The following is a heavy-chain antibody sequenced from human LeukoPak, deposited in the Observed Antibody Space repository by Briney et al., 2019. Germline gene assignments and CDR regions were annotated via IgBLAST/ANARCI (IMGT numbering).Heavy chain of an antibody. Sequence: GGSLRLSCAGSGFTFSSYAMSWVRHAPGQGLEGVSVISDSGDYTSYADSVRGRFTISRDNSRNTLYLQMISLRPEDTAVYYCAKDTSLGKYCTNGVCSPFDYWGQGTLATVSS. D-gene: IGHD2-8*01. V-gene: IGHV3-23*01. CDR3: AKDTSLGKYCTNGVCSPFDY. J-gene: IGHJ4*02. CDR1: GFTFSSYA. CDR2: ISDSGDYT.